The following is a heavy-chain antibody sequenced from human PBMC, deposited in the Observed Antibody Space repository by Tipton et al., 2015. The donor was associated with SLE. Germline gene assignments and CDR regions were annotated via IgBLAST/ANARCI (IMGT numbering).Heavy chain of an antibody. J-gene: IGHJ4*02. D-gene: IGHD6-6*01. Sequence: SLRLSCAASGFTVSSNEMSWVRQAPGKGLEWVSSISAGSTYYADSVKGRFTISRDNSKNTLYLQMNSLRAEDTAVYYCAKMTAARPVDYWGQGTLVTVAS. CDR1: GFTVSSNE. CDR2: ISAGST. V-gene: IGHV3-38-3*01. CDR3: AKMTAARPVDY.